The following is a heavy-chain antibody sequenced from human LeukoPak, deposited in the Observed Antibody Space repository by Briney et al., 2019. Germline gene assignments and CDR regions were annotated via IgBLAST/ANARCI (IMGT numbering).Heavy chain of an antibody. D-gene: IGHD2-21*01. CDR3: ARDQGLWAYCGGDCHSGEGSYWYFDL. CDR2: TYYRSKWYN. Sequence: SQTLSLTCAISGDSVSSNSAAWNWIRQSPSRGLEWLGRTYYRSKWYNDYAVSVKSRITINPDTSKNQFSLQLNSVTPEDTAVYYCARDQGLWAYCGGDCHSGEGSYWYFDLWGRGTLVTVSS. V-gene: IGHV6-1*01. J-gene: IGHJ2*01. CDR1: GDSVSSNSAA.